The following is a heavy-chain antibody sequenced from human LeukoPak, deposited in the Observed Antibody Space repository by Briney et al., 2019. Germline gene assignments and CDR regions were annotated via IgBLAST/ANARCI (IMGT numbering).Heavy chain of an antibody. CDR1: GASVSSSTYF. CDR2: VSHSGAT. J-gene: IGHJ4*02. D-gene: IGHD2-2*01. CDR3: ASRIVVSPTAIETWVDS. V-gene: IGHV4-39*06. Sequence: SETLSLTCAVSGASVSSSTYFWGWIRQPPGEGPEWLGSVSHSGATYYDPSVKSRVPISLDPSKNQIPLTVTSVTVADTALYFCASRIVVSPTAIETWVDSWGQGTMVTVS.